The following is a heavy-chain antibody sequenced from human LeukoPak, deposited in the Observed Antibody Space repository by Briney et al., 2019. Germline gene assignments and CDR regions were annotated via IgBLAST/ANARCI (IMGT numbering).Heavy chain of an antibody. CDR3: ARDWGMGPSSSWA. CDR1: GGTFSNYA. D-gene: IGHD6-13*01. V-gene: IGHV1-69*13. CDR2: IIPIFGTA. Sequence: EASVKVSCKASGGTFSNYAINWVRQAPGQGLEWMGGIIPIFGTANYAQKFQGRVTITADESTSTAYMELRSLKSEDTAVYYCARDWGMGPSSSWAWGQGTLVTVSS. J-gene: IGHJ5*02.